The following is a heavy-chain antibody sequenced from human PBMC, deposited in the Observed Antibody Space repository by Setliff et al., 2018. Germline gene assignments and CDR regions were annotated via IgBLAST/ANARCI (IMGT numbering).Heavy chain of an antibody. CDR2: LSRSGSS. CDR1: GASINNHF. Sequence: SETLSLTCTVSGASINNHFWSWIRQPPGKGLEWIGYLSRSGSSNYNPSLKSRVTISVDTSKNQISLKLSSVTAADTAVYYCARDPGFRSGTWSLDLWGQGTQVTVSS. D-gene: IGHD3-10*01. J-gene: IGHJ5*02. CDR3: ARDPGFRSGTWSLDL. V-gene: IGHV4-59*11.